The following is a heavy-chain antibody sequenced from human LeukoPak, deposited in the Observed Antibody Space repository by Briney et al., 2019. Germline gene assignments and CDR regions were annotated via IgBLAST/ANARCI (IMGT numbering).Heavy chain of an antibody. D-gene: IGHD3-22*01. V-gene: IGHV4-4*02. CDR1: GGSISSSSNW. J-gene: IGHJ5*02. CDR2: IYHSGTT. CDR3: ARDYYESSGYYEDCFDP. Sequence: SETLSLTCAVSGGSISSSSNWWSWVRQPPGKGLEWIGEIYHSGTTNYNPSLRSRVTISVDKAKNQFSLKVSSVTAADTAVYYCARDYYESSGYYEDCFDPWGQGTLVTVSS.